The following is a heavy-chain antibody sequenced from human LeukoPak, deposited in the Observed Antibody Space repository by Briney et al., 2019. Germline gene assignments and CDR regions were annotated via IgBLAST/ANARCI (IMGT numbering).Heavy chain of an antibody. D-gene: IGHD2-2*02. CDR2: INHSGST. CDR1: GGSFSGYY. J-gene: IGHJ5*02. Sequence: SETLSLTCAVYGGSFSGYYWSWIRQPPGKGLEWIGEINHSGSTNYNPSLKSRVTISVDTSKNQFSLKLSSVTAADTAVYYCARSQIVVVPAAIEGGSWFDPWGQGTLVTVSS. V-gene: IGHV4-34*01. CDR3: ARSQIVVVPAAIEGGSWFDP.